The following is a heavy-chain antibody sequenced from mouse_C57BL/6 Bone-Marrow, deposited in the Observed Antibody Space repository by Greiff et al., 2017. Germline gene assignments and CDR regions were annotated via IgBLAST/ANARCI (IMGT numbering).Heavy chain of an antibody. Sequence: EVQLQQSGPELVKPGASVKISCKASGYSFTDYNMNWVKQSNGKSLEWIGVINPNYGTTSYNQKFKGKATLTVDQSSSTAYMQLNRLTSEDSAVYYCARPLYCGSSFYWYFDVWGTGTTVTVSS. D-gene: IGHD1-1*01. J-gene: IGHJ1*03. CDR2: INPNYGTT. V-gene: IGHV1-39*01. CDR3: ARPLYCGSSFYWYFDV. CDR1: GYSFTDYN.